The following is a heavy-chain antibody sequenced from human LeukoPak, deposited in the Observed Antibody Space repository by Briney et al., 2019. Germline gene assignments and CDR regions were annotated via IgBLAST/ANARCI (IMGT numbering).Heavy chain of an antibody. CDR2: IYTSGST. CDR1: GGSISSGSYY. V-gene: IGHV4-61*02. J-gene: IGHJ4*02. Sequence: PSETLSLTCTVSGGSISSGSYYWSWIRQPAGKGLEWIGRIYTSGSTNYNPSLKSRVTISVDTSKNQFSLKLSSVTAADTAVYYCARPPKYSYGYFDYWGQGTLVTVSS. D-gene: IGHD5-18*01. CDR3: ARPPKYSYGYFDY.